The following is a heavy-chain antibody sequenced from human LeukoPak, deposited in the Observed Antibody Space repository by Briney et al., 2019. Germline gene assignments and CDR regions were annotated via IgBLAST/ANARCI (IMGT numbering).Heavy chain of an antibody. Sequence: SGRSLRLSCAASGVTFSSYGMHWVRQAPGKGLEWVAVIWYDGSNKYYADSVKGRFTISRDNSKNTLYLQMNSLRAEDTAVYYCAKLYGVAVAADDAFDIWGQGTMVTVSS. CDR1: GVTFSSYG. J-gene: IGHJ3*02. CDR2: IWYDGSNK. V-gene: IGHV3-33*06. D-gene: IGHD6-19*01. CDR3: AKLYGVAVAADDAFDI.